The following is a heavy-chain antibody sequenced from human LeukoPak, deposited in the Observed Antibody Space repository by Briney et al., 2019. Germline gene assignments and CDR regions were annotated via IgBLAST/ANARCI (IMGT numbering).Heavy chain of an antibody. V-gene: IGHV1-2*02. CDR2: INPNSGGT. D-gene: IGHD3-9*01. J-gene: IGHJ6*03. CDR3: ARGYDILTGYYRFSFDYYYYMDV. Sequence: ASVKVSCKASGGTFSSYAISWVRQAPGQGLEWMGWINPNSGGTNYAQKFQGRVTMTRDTSISTAYMELSRLRSDDTAVYYCARGYDILTGYYRFSFDYYYYMDVWGKGTTVTISS. CDR1: GGTFSSYA.